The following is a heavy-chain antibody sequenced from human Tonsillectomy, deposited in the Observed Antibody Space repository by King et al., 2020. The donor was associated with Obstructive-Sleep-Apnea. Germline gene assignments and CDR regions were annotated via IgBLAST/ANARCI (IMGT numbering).Heavy chain of an antibody. V-gene: IGHV3-30-3*01. CDR3: ARDMGAAALLYFGF. CDR1: GFSFTTYA. J-gene: IGHJ4*02. CDR2: ISYDGTNK. Sequence: VQLVESGGGVVQPGRSLRLSCAASGFSFTTYAMHWVRQAPGKGLEWVSLISYDGTNKNYTDSVKGRFTIARDNSKSTLYLKMNSLRTDDTGVYYCARDMGAAALLYFGFWGQGTLVTVSS. D-gene: IGHD6-13*01.